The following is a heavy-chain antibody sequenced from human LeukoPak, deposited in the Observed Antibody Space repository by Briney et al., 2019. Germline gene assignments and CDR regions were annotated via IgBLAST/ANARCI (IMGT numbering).Heavy chain of an antibody. V-gene: IGHV3-23*01. D-gene: IGHD3-22*01. CDR3: AKSHDSSGSDY. CDR1: GFTFSSYV. Sequence: GGSLRLSCAASGFTFSSYVMSWVRQAPGKGLEWVSAISGSGGSTYYADSVKGRFTISGDNSKNTLYMQMNSLRAEDTAVYYCAKSHDSSGSDYWGQGTLVTVSS. J-gene: IGHJ4*02. CDR2: ISGSGGST.